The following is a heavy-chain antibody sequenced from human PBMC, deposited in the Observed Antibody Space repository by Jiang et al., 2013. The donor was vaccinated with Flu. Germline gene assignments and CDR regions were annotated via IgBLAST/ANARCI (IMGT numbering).Heavy chain of an antibody. Sequence: GAEVKKPGESLKISCEGSGYTFSDFWIAWVRQMPGKGLEWMGIIYPGDSRTRYNPSFQGQVTISADKSISTAYLQWSSLKASDTAMYYCARQYYYDSSGYAPFGYWGQGTLVTVSS. CDR3: ARQYYYDSSGYAPFGY. J-gene: IGHJ4*02. D-gene: IGHD3-22*01. CDR1: GYTFSDFW. V-gene: IGHV5-51*01. CDR2: IYPGDSRT.